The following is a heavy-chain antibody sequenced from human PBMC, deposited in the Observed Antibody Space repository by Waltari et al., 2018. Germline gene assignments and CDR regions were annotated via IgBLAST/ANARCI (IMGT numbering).Heavy chain of an antibody. CDR1: GGSISSYY. J-gene: IGHJ6*02. CDR2: IYTSGST. V-gene: IGHV4-4*07. D-gene: IGHD3-22*01. Sequence: QVQLQESGPGLVKPSETLSLTCTVSGGSISSYYWSWIRQPAGKGMEWIGRIYTSGSTNYNPSLKSRVTISVDKSKNQFSLKLSSVTAADTAVYYCAREGSGYFRPGEFSFYYYGMDVWGQGTTVTVSS. CDR3: AREGSGYFRPGEFSFYYYGMDV.